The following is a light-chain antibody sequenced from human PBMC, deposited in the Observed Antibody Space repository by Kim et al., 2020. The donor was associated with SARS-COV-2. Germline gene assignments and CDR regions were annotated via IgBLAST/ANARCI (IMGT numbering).Light chain of an antibody. V-gene: IGKV3D-11*02. CDR2: DAS. CDR1: QSVGSY. J-gene: IGKJ4*01. Sequence: EIGLTQSPATLSLSPGERATLSCRASQSVGSYLAWYQQKPGQPPRLLIYDASNRATGIPARFSGSGPGTDFTLTISSLEPEDFAVYYCQQRSRWPITFGGGTKVDIK. CDR3: QQRSRWPIT.